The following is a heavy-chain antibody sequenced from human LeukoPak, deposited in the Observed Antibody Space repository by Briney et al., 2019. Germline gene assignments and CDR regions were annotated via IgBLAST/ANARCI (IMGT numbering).Heavy chain of an antibody. CDR2: MYQSGNT. D-gene: IGHD3-22*01. V-gene: IGHV4-4*02. CDR3: ARDSYYYDSSGYGY. CDR1: GGSINSTNW. Sequence: SETLSLTCAVSGGSINSTNWWSWVRQPPGKGLEWIGEMYQSGNTRYNPSLKSRVTISADKSKNQFSLKVSSVTAADTAVYYCARDSYYYDSSGYGYWGQGTLVTVSS. J-gene: IGHJ4*02.